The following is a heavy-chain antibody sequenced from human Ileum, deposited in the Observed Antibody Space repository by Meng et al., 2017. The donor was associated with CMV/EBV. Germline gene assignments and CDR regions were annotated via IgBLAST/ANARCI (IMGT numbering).Heavy chain of an antibody. Sequence: ASGLTFDNYAMPWVRQSPSKGLEWIARIRGDGSPAYHADSVAGRFTISRDNSRNLLFLQMTNLRAEDTAVYYCAKDPNGDYIGGFDSWGRGTKVTVSS. J-gene: IGHJ3*01. CDR3: AKDPNGDYIGGFDS. V-gene: IGHV3-23*01. CDR2: IRGDGSPA. D-gene: IGHD4-17*01. CDR1: GLTFDNYA.